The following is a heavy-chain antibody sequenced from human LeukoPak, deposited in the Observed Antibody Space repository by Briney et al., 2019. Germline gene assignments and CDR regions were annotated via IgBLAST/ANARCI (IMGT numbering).Heavy chain of an antibody. CDR3: ARHTPLTIFGVAPFDY. V-gene: IGHV4-61*08. J-gene: IGHJ4*02. Sequence: SETLSLTCTVSGGSISSGGYYWSWIRQPPGKGLEWIGYIYYSGSTNYNPSLKSRVTISVDTSKNQFSLKLSSVTAADTAVYYCARHTPLTIFGVAPFDYWGQGTLVTVSS. CDR2: IYYSGST. D-gene: IGHD3-3*01. CDR1: GGSISSGGYY.